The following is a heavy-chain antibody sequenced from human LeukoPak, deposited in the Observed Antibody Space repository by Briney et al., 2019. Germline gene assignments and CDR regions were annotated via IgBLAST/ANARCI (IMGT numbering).Heavy chain of an antibody. Sequence: ASVKVSCTASGYTFTSYDINWVRQATGQGLEWMGWMNPNSGNTGYAQKFQGRVTMTRNTSISTAYMELSSLRSEDTAVYYCARGHGYVWGSYRSLGYYYGMDVWGQGTTVTVSS. D-gene: IGHD3-16*02. CDR3: ARGHGYVWGSYRSLGYYYGMDV. V-gene: IGHV1-8*01. CDR2: MNPNSGNT. J-gene: IGHJ6*02. CDR1: GYTFTSYD.